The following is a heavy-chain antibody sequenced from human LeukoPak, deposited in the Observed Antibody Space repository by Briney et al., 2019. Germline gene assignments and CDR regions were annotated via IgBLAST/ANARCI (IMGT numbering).Heavy chain of an antibody. CDR1: GFRFSNSW. J-gene: IGHJ5*02. Sequence: GESLKISCRGSGFRFSNSWIAWVRQMTGKGLEWMGIIYPGDSETAYSPSFQGQVTFSADKSIGTVYLQWSSLKASDTATYYCARRYFYGSTEVFDPWGQGTLVTVSS. V-gene: IGHV5-51*01. CDR3: ARRYFYGSTEVFDP. CDR2: IYPGDSET. D-gene: IGHD3-10*01.